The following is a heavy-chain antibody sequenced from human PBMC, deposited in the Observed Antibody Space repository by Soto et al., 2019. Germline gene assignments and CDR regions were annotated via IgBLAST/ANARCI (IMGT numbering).Heavy chain of an antibody. V-gene: IGHV3-74*01. Sequence: QTGGSLRLSCAASGFTFSSYWMHWVRQPPGKGLVWVSRINTDGSTTTYADSVKGRFTISRDNAKNTLYLQMNSLRAEDTAVYYCARGRATAWPYWGQGTMVTVYS. CDR1: GFTFSSYW. CDR3: ARGRATAWPY. D-gene: IGHD2-21*02. CDR2: INTDGSTT. J-gene: IGHJ4*02.